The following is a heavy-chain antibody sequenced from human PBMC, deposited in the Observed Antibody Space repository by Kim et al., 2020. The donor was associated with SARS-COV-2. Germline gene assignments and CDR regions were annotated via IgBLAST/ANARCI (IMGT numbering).Heavy chain of an antibody. Sequence: GGSLRLSCAASGFTFSSYAMHWVRQAPGKGLEWVAVISYDGSNKYYADSVKGRFTISRDNSKNTLYLQMNSLRAEDTAVYYCARDSWSVVRDYYDSSGYSGYWGQGTLVTVSS. CDR2: ISYDGSNK. J-gene: IGHJ4*02. CDR3: ARDSWSVVRDYYDSSGYSGY. CDR1: GFTFSSYA. V-gene: IGHV3-30-3*01. D-gene: IGHD3-22*01.